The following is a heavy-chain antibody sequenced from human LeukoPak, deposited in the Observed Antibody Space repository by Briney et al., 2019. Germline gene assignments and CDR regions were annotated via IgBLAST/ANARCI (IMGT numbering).Heavy chain of an antibody. V-gene: IGHV4-59*01. CDR3: ARVGRYSRTLVS. CDR2: IYYSGST. J-gene: IGHJ5*02. Sequence: SETLPLTCTVSGGSISSYYWSWIRQPPGKGLEWIGYIYYSGSTNYNPSLKSRVTISVDTSKNQFSLKLSSVTAADTAVYYCARVGRYSRTLVSWGQGTLVTVSS. D-gene: IGHD1-26*01. CDR1: GGSISSYY.